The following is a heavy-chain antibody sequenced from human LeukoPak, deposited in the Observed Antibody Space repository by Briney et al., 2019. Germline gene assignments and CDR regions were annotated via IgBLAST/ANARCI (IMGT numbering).Heavy chain of an antibody. V-gene: IGHV3-23*01. Sequence: GGSLRLSCAASGFTFSSYAMSWVRQAPGKGLEWVSAISRGGNTFYADSVKGRFTISRDSSKNTLFLQMSSLRVEDTAIYYCAPHSFGVVNMGVDWGQGTLVTVSS. CDR3: APHSFGVVNMGVD. CDR2: ISRGGNT. J-gene: IGHJ4*02. CDR1: GFTFSSYA. D-gene: IGHD3-3*01.